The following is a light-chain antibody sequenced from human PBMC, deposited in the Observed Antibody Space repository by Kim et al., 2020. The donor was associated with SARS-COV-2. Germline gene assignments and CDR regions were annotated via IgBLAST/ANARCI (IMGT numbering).Light chain of an antibody. Sequence: DIQMTQSPSSLSASVGDRVTITCQASQDISNYLNWYQQKPGKAPKLLIYDASNLETGVPSRFSGSGSGTDFTFTISSLQPEDIATYYCQQYGNPFTFGHGTKLEI. V-gene: IGKV1-33*01. CDR1: QDISNY. J-gene: IGKJ2*01. CDR3: QQYGNPFT. CDR2: DAS.